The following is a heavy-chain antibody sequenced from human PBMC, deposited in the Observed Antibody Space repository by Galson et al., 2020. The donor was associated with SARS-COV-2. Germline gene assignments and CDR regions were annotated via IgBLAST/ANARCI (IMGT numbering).Heavy chain of an antibody. D-gene: IGHD6-13*01. Sequence: SETLSLTCAISGDSVSSNSAAWNWIRQSPSRGLEWLGRTYYRSQWSTDYAVSVKSRITINPDTSKNQFSLQLNSVTPEDTTIYYCAGRVAGAGSLHIWGQGTMVIVSS. CDR3: AGRVAGAGSLHI. CDR2: TYYRSQWST. CDR1: GDSVSSNSAA. V-gene: IGHV6-1*01. J-gene: IGHJ3*02.